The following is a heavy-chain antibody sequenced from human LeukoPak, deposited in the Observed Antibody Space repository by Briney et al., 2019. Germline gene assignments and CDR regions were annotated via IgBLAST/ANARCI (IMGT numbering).Heavy chain of an antibody. CDR2: INHSGST. Sequence: PSETLSLTCAVYGGSFSGYYWSWIRQPPGKGLEWNGEINHSGSTNYNPSLKSRVTISVDTSKNQFSLKLSSVTAADTAVYYCARPAYGGKRGANWFDPWGQGTLVTVSS. CDR3: ARPAYGGKRGANWFDP. V-gene: IGHV4-34*01. CDR1: GGSFSGYY. D-gene: IGHD4-23*01. J-gene: IGHJ5*02.